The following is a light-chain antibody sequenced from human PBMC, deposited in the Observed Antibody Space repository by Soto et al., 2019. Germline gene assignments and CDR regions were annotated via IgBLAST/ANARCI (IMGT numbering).Light chain of an antibody. CDR3: QHYNSYLWA. CDR1: QRISRR. J-gene: IGKJ1*01. Sequence: DIQMTQSPSTLSASVGDRVTITCRASQRISRRLAWYQQKPGKAPKLLIYDDSSLESVVPSRFSGSGSGTEFTLTLSSLQPDDFATYYCQHYNSYLWAFGQGTRVEIK. V-gene: IGKV1-5*01. CDR2: DDS.